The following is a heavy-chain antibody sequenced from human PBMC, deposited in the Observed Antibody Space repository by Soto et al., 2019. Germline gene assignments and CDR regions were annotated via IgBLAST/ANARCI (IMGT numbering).Heavy chain of an antibody. J-gene: IGHJ4*02. CDR3: AHRLGGYTWNDGYLDY. CDR1: GFALTARPVG. D-gene: IGHD1-20*01. V-gene: IGHV2-5*02. Sequence: QITLKESGPTLVKPTQTLTLTCSFSGFALTARPVGVGWIRQPPGGALEWLAVVYWDDDKRYSPSPRSRLTVTKDTSKNQVVLTGINMDTVDKATYYCAHRLGGYTWNDGYLDYWGQGILVTVSS. CDR2: VYWDDDK.